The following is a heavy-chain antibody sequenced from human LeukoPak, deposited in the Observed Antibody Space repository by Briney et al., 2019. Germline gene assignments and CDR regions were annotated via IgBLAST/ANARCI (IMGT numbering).Heavy chain of an antibody. CDR1: GGTFSSYA. D-gene: IGHD5-24*01. V-gene: IGHV1-69*04. Sequence: SVKVSCKASGGTFSSYAISWVRQAPGQGLEWMGRIIPILGIANYAQKFQGRVTITADKSTSTAYMELSSLRSEDTAVYYCAREGGDGYKAGQYWGQGTLVTVSS. CDR3: AREGGDGYKAGQY. J-gene: IGHJ4*02. CDR2: IIPILGIA.